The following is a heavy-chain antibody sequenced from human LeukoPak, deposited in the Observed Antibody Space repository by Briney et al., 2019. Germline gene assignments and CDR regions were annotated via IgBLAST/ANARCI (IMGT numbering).Heavy chain of an antibody. CDR3: TSNSDYYDSSGYSGV. J-gene: IGHJ6*02. Sequence: GGSLRLSCAASGFTFSGSAMHWVRQASGKGLEWVGRIRSKANSYATAYAASVKGRFTISRDDSKNTAYLQMNSLKTEDTAVYYCTSNSDYYDSSGYSGVWGQGTTVTVSS. D-gene: IGHD3-22*01. CDR2: IRSKANSYAT. CDR1: GFTFSGSA. V-gene: IGHV3-73*01.